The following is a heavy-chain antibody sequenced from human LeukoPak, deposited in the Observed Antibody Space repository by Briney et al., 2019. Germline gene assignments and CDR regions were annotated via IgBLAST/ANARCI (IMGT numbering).Heavy chain of an antibody. CDR1: GYIFTSYY. V-gene: IGHV1-46*01. D-gene: IGHD4-17*01. CDR2: INPSGGST. Sequence: PGASVKVSCKASGYIFTSYYMHWVRQAPGQGLEWMGIINPSGGSTSYAQKFQGRVTMTRDTSISTAYMELSRLRSDDTAVYYCARAATVTGYDYWGQGTLVTVSS. CDR3: ARAATVTGYDY. J-gene: IGHJ4*02.